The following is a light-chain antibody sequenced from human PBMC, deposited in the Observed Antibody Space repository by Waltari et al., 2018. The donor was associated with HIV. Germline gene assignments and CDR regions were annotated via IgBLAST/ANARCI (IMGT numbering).Light chain of an antibody. CDR1: QSVSSSY. J-gene: IGKJ1*01. Sequence: EIVLTQSPVTLSLSPGERPTLSCRASQSVSSSYLAWYQQKPGQSPRLLIYGESSRATGIPDRFSGSGSGTDFTLTISRLEPEDFAVYYCQQYGSSRWTFGQGTKVEIK. CDR2: GES. CDR3: QQYGSSRWT. V-gene: IGKV3-20*01.